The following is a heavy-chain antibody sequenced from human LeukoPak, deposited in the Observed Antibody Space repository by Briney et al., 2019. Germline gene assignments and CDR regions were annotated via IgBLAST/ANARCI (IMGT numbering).Heavy chain of an antibody. CDR3: ARGRSYGDLDY. V-gene: IGHV4-34*01. J-gene: IGHJ4*02. Sequence: NSSETLSLTCAVYGGSFSGYYWSWIRQPPGKGLEWIGEINHSGSTNYNPSLKSRVTISVDTSKNQFSLKLSSVTAADTAVYYCARGRSYGDLDYWGQGTLVTVSS. D-gene: IGHD4-17*01. CDR1: GGSFSGYY. CDR2: INHSGST.